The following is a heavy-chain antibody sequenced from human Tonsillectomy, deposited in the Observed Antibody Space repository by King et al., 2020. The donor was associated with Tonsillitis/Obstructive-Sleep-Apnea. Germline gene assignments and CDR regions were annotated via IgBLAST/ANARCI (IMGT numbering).Heavy chain of an antibody. V-gene: IGHV4-34*01. Sequence: VQLQQWGAGLLKPSETLSLTCAVSGGSLSEDFWSWTRQPPGKGLEWIGEINHTGSTNYNASLRRRVTISVDASKNQFSLRLTSVTAPDTAVYFCARRLPLVAHSFQYYMDVWGKGTPVTVSS. J-gene: IGHJ6*03. D-gene: IGHD5-18*01. CDR1: GGSLSEDF. CDR2: INHTGST. CDR3: ARRLPLVAHSFQYYMDV.